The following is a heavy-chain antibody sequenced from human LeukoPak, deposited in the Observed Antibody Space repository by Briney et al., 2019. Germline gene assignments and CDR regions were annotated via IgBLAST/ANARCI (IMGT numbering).Heavy chain of an antibody. CDR3: AKDLQGHHALDY. J-gene: IGHJ4*02. CDR2: ISYGGSNR. V-gene: IGHV3-30*18. D-gene: IGHD5-24*01. Sequence: GGSLRLSCAASGFTFSSYGMHWVRQAPGKGLEWVAVISYGGSNRYYADSVKGRSTISRDNSKNTLYLQMNSLRTEDTAVYYCAKDLQGHHALDYWGQGTLVTVSS. CDR1: GFTFSSYG.